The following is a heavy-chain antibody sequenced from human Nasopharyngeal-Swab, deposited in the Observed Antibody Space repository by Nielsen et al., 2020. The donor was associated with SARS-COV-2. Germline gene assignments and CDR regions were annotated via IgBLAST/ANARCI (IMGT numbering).Heavy chain of an antibody. CDR2: IKSKTDGGTT. Sequence: WIRQPPGKGLEWVGRIKSKTDGGTTDYAAPVKGRFTISRDDSKNTLYLQMNSLKTEDTAVYYRTTDLMYCSSTSCYPFDYWGQGTLVTVSS. V-gene: IGHV3-15*01. J-gene: IGHJ4*02. D-gene: IGHD2-2*01. CDR3: TTDLMYCSSTSCYPFDY.